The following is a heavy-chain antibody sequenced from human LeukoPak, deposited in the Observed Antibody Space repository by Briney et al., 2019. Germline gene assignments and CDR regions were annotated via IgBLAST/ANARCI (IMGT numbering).Heavy chain of an antibody. CDR2: INWNGGSI. CDR1: GLTFDDYG. D-gene: IGHD3-22*01. CDR3: AREKYDSSGYYTDNYYFDY. Sequence: GGSLRLSCAASGLTFDDYGMTWVRQAPGKGLEWASDINWNGGSIGYADSVKGRFTVSRDNAKNSLYLQMNSLRAEDTALYYCAREKYDSSGYYTDNYYFDYWGQGTLVTVSS. V-gene: IGHV3-20*04. J-gene: IGHJ4*02.